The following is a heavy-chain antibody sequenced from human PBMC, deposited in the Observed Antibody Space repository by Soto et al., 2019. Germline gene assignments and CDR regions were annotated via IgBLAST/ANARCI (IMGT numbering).Heavy chain of an antibody. Sequence: SGPTLVNPTQTLPLTCSFSGVSLSTSGVGVGWIRQSPGKALESLALINCSGYEHYRPSLKSSLSIFKDTSKDHVVLIMTDMDPVDTATYYCARGLAAPTVFAIHTRGHAPTVTV. CDR2: INCSGYE. CDR3: ARGLAAPTVFAIHT. D-gene: IGHD6-6*01. V-gene: IGHV2-5*01. J-gene: IGHJ3*01. CDR1: GVSLSTSGVG.